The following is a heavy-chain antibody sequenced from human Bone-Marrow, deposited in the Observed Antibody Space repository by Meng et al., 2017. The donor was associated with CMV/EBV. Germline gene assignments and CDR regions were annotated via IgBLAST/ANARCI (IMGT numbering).Heavy chain of an antibody. Sequence: TLSLTCTVSGGSVSSGSYYWSWIRQPPGKALEWLALIYWNDDKNYSPSLRGRLTMTKDTSRNLVVLKMTNMDPVDTATYYCAHGRRYYNYIWGSYRPVFDYWGQGILVTVSS. V-gene: IGHV2-5*01. CDR3: AHGRRYYNYIWGSYRPVFDY. D-gene: IGHD3-16*02. CDR1: GGSVSSGSYY. J-gene: IGHJ4*02. CDR2: IYWNDDK.